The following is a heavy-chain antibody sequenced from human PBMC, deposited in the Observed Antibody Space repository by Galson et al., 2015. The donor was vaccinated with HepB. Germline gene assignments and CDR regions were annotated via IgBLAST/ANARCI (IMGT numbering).Heavy chain of an antibody. J-gene: IGHJ5*02. CDR1: GLPFSGSA. CDR2: IRSKASNYAT. Sequence: SLRLSCAASGLPFSGSAIDWVRQTSGKGLEWVGLIRSKASNYATAYAASLKGRFTISRDDSKNTAYLHMKSLKTEDTAVYHCIRLADLSGYSSTWGQGTLVTVSS. CDR3: IRLADLSGYSST. V-gene: IGHV3-73*01. D-gene: IGHD6-13*01.